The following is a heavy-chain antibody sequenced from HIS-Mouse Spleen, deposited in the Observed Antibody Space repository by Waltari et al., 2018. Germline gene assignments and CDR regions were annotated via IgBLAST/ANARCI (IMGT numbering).Heavy chain of an antibody. Sequence: QLQLQESGPGLVKPSETLSLTCLVPGGPISSISYYWGWIRQPPGKGLEWIGRIYYSGSTYYNQARKSRVTRSVDTSKNQFSLKLSAVTAADTAVYYWAREIPYSSSWYDWYFDLWGRGTLVTVSS. J-gene: IGHJ2*01. CDR3: AREIPYSSSWYDWYFDL. CDR2: IYYSGST. CDR1: GGPISSISYY. V-gene: IGHV4-39*07. D-gene: IGHD6-13*01.